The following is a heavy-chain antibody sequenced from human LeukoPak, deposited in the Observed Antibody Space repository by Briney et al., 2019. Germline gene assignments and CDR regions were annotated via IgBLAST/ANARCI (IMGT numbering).Heavy chain of an antibody. Sequence: ASVKVSCKASGGTFSSYAISWVRQAPGQGLEWMGWINPNSGGTNYAQKFQGRVTMTRDTSISTAYMELSRLRSDDTAVYYCARVGRDGYVFDYWGQGTLVTVSS. CDR1: GGTFSSYA. CDR2: INPNSGGT. CDR3: ARVGRDGYVFDY. V-gene: IGHV1-2*02. J-gene: IGHJ4*02. D-gene: IGHD5-24*01.